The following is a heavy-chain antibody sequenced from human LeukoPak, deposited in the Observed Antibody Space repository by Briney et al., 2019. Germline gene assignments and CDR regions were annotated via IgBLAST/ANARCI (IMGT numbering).Heavy chain of an antibody. D-gene: IGHD6-19*01. J-gene: IGHJ5*02. V-gene: IGHV4-34*01. CDR1: GGSFSGYY. CDR3: ARGRGSGWYLRFDP. CDR2: INHSGST. Sequence: PSETLSLTCAVYGGSFSGYYWSWIRQPPGKGLEWIGEINHSGSTNYNPSLKSRVTISVDTSKNQFSLKLSSVTAADTAVYYCARGRGSGWYLRFDPWGQGTLVTVSS.